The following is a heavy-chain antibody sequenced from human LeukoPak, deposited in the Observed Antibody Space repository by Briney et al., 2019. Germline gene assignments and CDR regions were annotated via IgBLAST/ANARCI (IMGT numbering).Heavy chain of an antibody. CDR3: ARGGQQPYDF. V-gene: IGHV4-34*01. Sequence: PSETLSLTCGVSSESFTGYYWSWIRQPPGKRLEWMGEIDNVGSTNINPSLKSRVTISVDTSKNQFSLNLTSVTAADRAVYYCARGGQQPYDFWGQGSLVTVSS. J-gene: IGHJ4*02. CDR2: IDNVGST. D-gene: IGHD6-13*01. CDR1: SESFTGYY.